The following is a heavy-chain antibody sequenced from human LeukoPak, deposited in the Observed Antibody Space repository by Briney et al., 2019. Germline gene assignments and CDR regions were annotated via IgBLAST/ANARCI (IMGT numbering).Heavy chain of an antibody. CDR2: ISNSGSTM. Sequence: GGSLRLSCAASGFTFSDFYMSWIRQAPGKGLEWVSYISNSGSTMYYADSVKGRFTISRDNAKNSLYLQMNSLRAEDTAVYYCASSSVGGWFDPWGQGTLVTVSS. CDR3: ASSSVGGWFDP. V-gene: IGHV3-11*04. D-gene: IGHD3-10*01. CDR1: GFTFSDFY. J-gene: IGHJ5*02.